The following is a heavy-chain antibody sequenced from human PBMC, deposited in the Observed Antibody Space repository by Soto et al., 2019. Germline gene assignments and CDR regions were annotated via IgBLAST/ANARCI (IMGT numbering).Heavy chain of an antibody. CDR2: IYYSGST. Sequence: SETLSLTCTVSGGSISSYYWSWIRQPPGKGLEWIGYIYYSGSTNYNPSLKSRVTISVDTSKNQFSLKLSSVTAADTAVYYCARVRGSGSYYYYYYGMDVWGQGTTVTVSS. J-gene: IGHJ6*02. CDR1: GGSISSYY. CDR3: ARVRGSGSYYYYYYGMDV. D-gene: IGHD3-10*01. V-gene: IGHV4-59*01.